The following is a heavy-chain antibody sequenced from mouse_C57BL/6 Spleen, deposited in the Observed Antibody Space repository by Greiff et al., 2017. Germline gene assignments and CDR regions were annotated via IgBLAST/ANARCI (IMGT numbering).Heavy chain of an antibody. V-gene: IGHV1-64*01. J-gene: IGHJ2*01. CDR2: IHPNSGST. D-gene: IGHD4-1*01. CDR3: ASPWDVYFDY. CDR1: GYTFTSYW. Sequence: VKLVESGAELVKPGASVKLSCKASGYTFTSYWMHWVKQRPGQGLEWIGMIHPNSGSTNYNEKFKSKATLTVDKSSSTAYMQLSSLTSEDSAVYYCASPWDVYFDYWGQGTTLTVSS.